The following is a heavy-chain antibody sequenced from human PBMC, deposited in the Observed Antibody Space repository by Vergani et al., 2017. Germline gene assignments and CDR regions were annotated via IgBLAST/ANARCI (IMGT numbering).Heavy chain of an antibody. D-gene: IGHD5-24*01. CDR1: GFAFSRSA. CDR3: AKSGWLQHFGAHYFDS. CDR2: LTASGSGI. Sequence: EVQLLESGGRLVQPGGSLRLSCVASGFAFSRSAMSWVRQAPGKGLEWVSGLTASGSGISYADSVRGRFTISRDNSKKPLFLQMDSLSAEDTAVYYCAKSGWLQHFGAHYFDSWGPGILVTVSS. J-gene: IGHJ4*02. V-gene: IGHV3-23*01.